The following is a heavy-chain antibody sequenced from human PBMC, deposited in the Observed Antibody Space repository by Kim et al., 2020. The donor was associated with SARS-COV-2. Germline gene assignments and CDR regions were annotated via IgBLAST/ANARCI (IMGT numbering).Heavy chain of an antibody. Sequence: GGSLRLSCAASGFTFRTYAMTWVRQAAGKGLEWVSSISGTAERTYYADSVKGRFTISRDNSRNALYLQMNSLRGEDTAVYYCAKEGGVNTAYFSAMDVWGQGTTVTVSS. V-gene: IGHV3-23*01. J-gene: IGHJ6*02. CDR1: GFTFRTYA. D-gene: IGHD4-17*01. CDR2: ISGTAERT. CDR3: AKEGGVNTAYFSAMDV.